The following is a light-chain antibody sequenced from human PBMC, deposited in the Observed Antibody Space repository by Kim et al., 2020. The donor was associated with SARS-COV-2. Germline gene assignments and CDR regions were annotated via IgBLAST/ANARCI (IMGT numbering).Light chain of an antibody. Sequence: SYELTQPPSVSVAPGKTARITCGGNIIGTKSVHWYQQKPRQAPVLVIYYDSDRPSGIPERFSGSNSGNTATLTISRVEAGDEADYYCQVWDSSSDHVVFG. J-gene: IGLJ2*01. CDR2: YDS. V-gene: IGLV3-21*04. CDR1: IIGTKS. CDR3: QVWDSSSDHVV.